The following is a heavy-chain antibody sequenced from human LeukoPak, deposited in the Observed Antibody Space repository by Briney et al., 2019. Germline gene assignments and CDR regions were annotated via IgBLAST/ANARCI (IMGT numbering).Heavy chain of an antibody. J-gene: IGHJ4*02. CDR3: ARGDYCGSGNSGGDY. Sequence: GGSLRLSCAASGFTFDDYGMSWVRQAPGKGLEWVSGINWNGGSTGYADSVKGRFTISRDNAKNSLYLQMNSLRAEDTALNYCARGDYCGSGNSGGDYWGQGTLVTVSS. CDR2: INWNGGST. V-gene: IGHV3-20*04. CDR1: GFTFDDYG. D-gene: IGHD3-10*01.